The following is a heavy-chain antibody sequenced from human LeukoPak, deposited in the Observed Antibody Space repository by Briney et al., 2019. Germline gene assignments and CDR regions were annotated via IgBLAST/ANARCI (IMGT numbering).Heavy chain of an antibody. D-gene: IGHD6-13*01. CDR3: AGIAAAGLMLFDY. J-gene: IGHJ4*02. V-gene: IGHV4-59*05. CDR1: GGSISSYY. CDR2: IYYSGST. Sequence: PSETLSLTCTVSGGSISSYYWSWIRQPAGKGLEWIGSIYYSGSTYYNPSLKSRVTISVDTSKNQFSLKLSSVTAADTAVYYCAGIAAAGLMLFDYWGQGTLVTVSS.